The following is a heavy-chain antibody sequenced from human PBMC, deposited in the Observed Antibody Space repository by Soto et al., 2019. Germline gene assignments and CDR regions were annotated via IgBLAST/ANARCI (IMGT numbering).Heavy chain of an antibody. CDR3: ARLTSPAAAGAEDAFDI. CDR2: INHSGST. J-gene: IGHJ3*02. D-gene: IGHD6-13*01. Sequence: SETLSLTCAVYGGSFSGYYWSWIRQPPGKGLEWIGEINHSGSTNYNPSLKSRVTISVDTSKNQFSLKLSSVTAADTAVYYCARLTSPAAAGAEDAFDIWGQGTMVTVSS. V-gene: IGHV4-34*01. CDR1: GGSFSGYY.